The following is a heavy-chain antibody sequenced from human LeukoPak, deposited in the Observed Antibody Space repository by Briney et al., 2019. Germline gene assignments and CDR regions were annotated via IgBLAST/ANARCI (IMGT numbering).Heavy chain of an antibody. CDR3: AELGITMIGGV. V-gene: IGHV3-48*03. D-gene: IGHD3-10*02. J-gene: IGHJ6*04. Sequence: GGSLRLSCAASGFTFSSYEMNWVRQAPGKGLEWVSYISSSGSTIYYADSVKGRFTISRDNAKNSLYLQMNSLRAEDTAVYYCAELGITMIGGVWGKVTTVTISP. CDR1: GFTFSSYE. CDR2: ISSSGSTI.